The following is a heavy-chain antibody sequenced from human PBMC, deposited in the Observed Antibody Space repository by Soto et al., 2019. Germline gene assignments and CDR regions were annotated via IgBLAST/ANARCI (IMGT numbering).Heavy chain of an antibody. CDR1: GFTFSGSA. D-gene: IGHD4-17*01. Sequence: GGSLRLSCAPSGFTFSGSAMHWVRQAPGKGLEWVGRIRSKANSYATAYAASVKGRFTISRDDSKNTAYLQMNSLKTEDTAVYYCTRPGIDYGYYYYYYMDVWGKGTTVTVSS. J-gene: IGHJ6*03. CDR3: TRPGIDYGYYYYYYMDV. V-gene: IGHV3-73*01. CDR2: IRSKANSYAT.